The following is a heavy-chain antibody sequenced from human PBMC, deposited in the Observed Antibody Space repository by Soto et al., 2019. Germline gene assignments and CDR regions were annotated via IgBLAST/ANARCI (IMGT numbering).Heavy chain of an antibody. V-gene: IGHV3-30*01. D-gene: IGHD3-10*01. CDR1: GFTFSNYI. J-gene: IGHJ4*02. Sequence: QVQLMESGGGVVQPGRSLRLSCAAYGFTFSNYIMHWVRQAPGKGLEWVAIILHDGNNKYYADSVKGRFTISRDNSKNTLYLQMNSLRTEDTAIYYCARDDEGGSYCDLGYWGQGTLVTVSS. CDR3: ARDDEGGSYCDLGY. CDR2: ILHDGNNK.